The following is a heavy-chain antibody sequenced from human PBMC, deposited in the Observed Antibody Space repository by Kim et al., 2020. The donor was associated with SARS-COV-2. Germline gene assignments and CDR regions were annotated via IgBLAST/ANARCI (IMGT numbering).Heavy chain of an antibody. CDR3: ARVPCFNGVCHSDDSFDV. D-gene: IGHD2-8*01. V-gene: IGHV1-18*01. CDR1: GHIFTDYG. Sequence: ASVKVSCKTSGHIFTDYGITWVRQAPGQGLEWMGWISGYNANTRYAEKFRGRLTMTTETPTSTFYMDLRSLTSDDTALYYCARVPCFNGVCHSDDSFDVWCQGTMVTVSS. CDR2: ISGYNANT. J-gene: IGHJ3*01.